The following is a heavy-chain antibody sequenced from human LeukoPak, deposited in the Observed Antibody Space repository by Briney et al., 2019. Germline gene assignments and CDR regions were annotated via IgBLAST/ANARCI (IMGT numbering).Heavy chain of an antibody. Sequence: SETLSLTCTVSGGSISSYYWSWIRQPPGKGLEWIACISYSGSTKYNPSLKSRVTISVDTSKNQLSLKLSSVTAADTAVYYCAREPGFDSSGYLNWFDPWGQGSLVTVSS. J-gene: IGHJ5*02. CDR2: ISYSGST. D-gene: IGHD3-22*01. V-gene: IGHV4-59*01. CDR1: GGSISSYY. CDR3: AREPGFDSSGYLNWFDP.